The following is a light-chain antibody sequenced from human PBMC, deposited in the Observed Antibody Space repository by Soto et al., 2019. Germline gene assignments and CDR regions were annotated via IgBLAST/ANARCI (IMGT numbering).Light chain of an antibody. J-gene: IGKJ1*01. CDR1: QVVSNNF. V-gene: IGKV3-20*01. Sequence: EIVLTQSPGTLSLSPWYRATLSCMASQVVSNNFLAWYHQKPGQAPRLLIYAASSSATCIPDRFSGSGSGTDFTLTISRLETEDFAVYYCQKYGGSQKTLGQGPKVDIK. CDR2: AAS. CDR3: QKYGGSQKT.